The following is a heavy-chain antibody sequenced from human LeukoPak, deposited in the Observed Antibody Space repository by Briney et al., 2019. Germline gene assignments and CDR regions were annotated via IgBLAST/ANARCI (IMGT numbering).Heavy chain of an antibody. Sequence: ASVKVSCKASGYTSTGYYMHWVRQAPGQGLEWLGWINPNSGGTKYAQKFQGRVTMTRDTSIRTAYMELSGLRSDDTAVYYCARDHGDYVQYNWFDPWGQGTLVTVSS. V-gene: IGHV1-2*02. J-gene: IGHJ5*02. CDR2: INPNSGGT. CDR1: GYTSTGYY. CDR3: ARDHGDYVQYNWFDP. D-gene: IGHD4-17*01.